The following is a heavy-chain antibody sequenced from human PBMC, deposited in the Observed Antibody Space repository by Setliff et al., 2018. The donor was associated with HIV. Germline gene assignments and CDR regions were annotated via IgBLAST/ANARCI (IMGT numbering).Heavy chain of an antibody. CDR2: MYYRGST. Sequence: PSETLSLTCTVSGGSISSSGYYWGWIRQPPGKGLEWIGNMYYRGSTYYNPSLKSRVIISVDTSKNQFSLKLSSVTAADTAVYYCARHSIAVVIGVPERDDAFDIWGHGTMVTVSS. V-gene: IGHV4-39*01. CDR1: GGSISSSGYY. D-gene: IGHD2-21*01. J-gene: IGHJ3*02. CDR3: ARHSIAVVIGVPERDDAFDI.